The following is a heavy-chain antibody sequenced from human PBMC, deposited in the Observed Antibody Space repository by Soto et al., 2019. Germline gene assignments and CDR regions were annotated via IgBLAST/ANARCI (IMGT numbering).Heavy chain of an antibody. CDR2: ILPSLGTA. D-gene: IGHD3-10*01. V-gene: IGHV1-69*06. Sequence: QVQLVQSGAEVKKPGSSVKVACKASGGTFSNYAISWVRQAPGQGPEWMGGILPSLGTANYAQKFQGRVTITADKSTSTAYMELSSLRSEDTAIYYCARGGSPRRGPTYYYSGLDVWGQGTTVTVSS. CDR3: ARGGSPRRGPTYYYSGLDV. CDR1: GGTFSNYA. J-gene: IGHJ6*02.